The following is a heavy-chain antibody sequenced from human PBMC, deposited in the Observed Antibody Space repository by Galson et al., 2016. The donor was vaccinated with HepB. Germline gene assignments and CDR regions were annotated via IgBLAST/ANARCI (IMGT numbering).Heavy chain of an antibody. Sequence: SLRLSCAASGFTFSSYWMSWVRQAPGKGLEWVSYISRSSSTIDYADSVKGRFIISRDNARKSLHLQMNSLRAEDTAVYYCARDFNWEPSEASDYWGQGTLVTVSS. V-gene: IGHV3-48*03. CDR2: ISRSSSTI. D-gene: IGHD1-26*01. CDR1: GFTFSSYW. J-gene: IGHJ4*02. CDR3: ARDFNWEPSEASDY.